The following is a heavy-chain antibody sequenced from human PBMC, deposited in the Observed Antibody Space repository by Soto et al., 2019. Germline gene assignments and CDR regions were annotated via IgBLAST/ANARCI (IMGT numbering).Heavy chain of an antibody. V-gene: IGHV4-59*01. D-gene: IGHD3-3*01. Sequence: QVQLQESGPGLVKPSETLSLTCTVSGGSISSYYWSWIRQPPGKGLEWIGYIYYCGSTNYNPSLKGRVTISVDTAKSQFCLKLRSVTAADTAVYYWARGRSITIFGVDYYGMDVCGQGTTVTVSS. CDR2: IYYCGST. CDR1: GGSISSYY. J-gene: IGHJ6*02. CDR3: ARGRSITIFGVDYYGMDV.